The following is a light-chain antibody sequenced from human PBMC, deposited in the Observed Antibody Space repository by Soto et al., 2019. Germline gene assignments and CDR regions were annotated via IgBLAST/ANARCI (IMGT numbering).Light chain of an antibody. CDR3: QQYNNWTPT. CDR2: GSS. J-gene: IGKJ1*01. V-gene: IGKV3-15*01. CDR1: QSVSSN. Sequence: EIVITQSPATLSVYPGERATLSCRASQSVSSNLAWYQQKPGQAPRLLIYGSSTRATGIPARFSGSGSGTEFTLTFSSLQSEDFAVYYCQQYNNWTPTFGQGTKGDIK.